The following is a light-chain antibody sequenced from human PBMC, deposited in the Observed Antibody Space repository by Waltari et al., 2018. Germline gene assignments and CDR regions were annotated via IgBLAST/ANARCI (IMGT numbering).Light chain of an antibody. Sequence: DLQMTQSPSSLSASVGVRVTITCRASQSVSTYLNWYPKKPGKAPNLLICAISSLQSGVPSRIDGHGTETDCALTVCSLQPEDCATYYSQQSYSPLTSRGGAKVEHK. CDR2: AIS. CDR3: QQSYSPLT. J-gene: IGKJ4*02. CDR1: QSVSTY. V-gene: IGKV1-39*01.